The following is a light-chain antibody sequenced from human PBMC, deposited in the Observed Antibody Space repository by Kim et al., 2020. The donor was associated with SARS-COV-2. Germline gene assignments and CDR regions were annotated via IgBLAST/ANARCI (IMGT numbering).Light chain of an antibody. J-gene: IGLJ1*01. CDR2: DVS. CDR3: SSYTSSSTLDV. V-gene: IGLV2-14*03. Sequence: HSLHISCPGTTNAVGCDNFFPWYQQHPGKAPKLMIYDVSNRPSGVSNRFSGSKSGNTASLTISGLQAEDEADYYCSSYTSSSTLDVFGTGTKVTVL. CDR1: TNAVGCDNF.